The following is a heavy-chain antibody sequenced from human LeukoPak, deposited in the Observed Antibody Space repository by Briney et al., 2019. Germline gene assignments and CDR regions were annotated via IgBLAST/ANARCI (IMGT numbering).Heavy chain of an antibody. CDR2: MNPNSGNT. CDR3: AIGGDNHYDRSGYYCY. Sequence: ASVKVSCKASGYTFTSYDINWVRQATGQGLEWMGWMNPNSGNTGYAQKFQGRVTMTRNTSISTAYMELSSLRSEDTAVYYCAIGGDNHYDRSGYYCYWGQGTLVTVSS. D-gene: IGHD3-22*01. J-gene: IGHJ4*02. V-gene: IGHV1-8*01. CDR1: GYTFTSYD.